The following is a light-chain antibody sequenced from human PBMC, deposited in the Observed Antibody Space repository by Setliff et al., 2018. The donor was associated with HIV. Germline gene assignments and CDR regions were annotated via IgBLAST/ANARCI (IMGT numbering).Light chain of an antibody. CDR1: SSNIRHSY. J-gene: IGLJ2*01. V-gene: IGLV1-47*01. CDR2: RSN. CDR3: ATWDYSLKTVL. Sequence: QSVLAQPPSASGTPGQRVTISCSGSSSNIRHSYVYWYQQFTGMAPKLLIYRSNQRPSGVPDRFSGSTSGTSASLAISGLRSEDEADYYCATWDYSLKTVLFGGGTKVTVL.